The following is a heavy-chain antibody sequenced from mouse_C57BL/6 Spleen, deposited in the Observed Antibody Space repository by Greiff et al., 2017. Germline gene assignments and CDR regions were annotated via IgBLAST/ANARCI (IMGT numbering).Heavy chain of an antibody. CDR1: GYNFKSYD. V-gene: IGHV1-85*01. J-gene: IGHJ2*01. Sequence: QVQLQQSGAELVKPGASVKLSCKASGYNFKSYDMNWVKQRTGQGLEWIGWIYPRDGSTKYNEKFKGKATLTVDTSSSTAYMQLNSLTSEDSAVYFCARMSKCEFDYWGQGTTLTVSS. CDR2: IYPRDGST. CDR3: ARMSKCEFDY. D-gene: IGHD1-3*01.